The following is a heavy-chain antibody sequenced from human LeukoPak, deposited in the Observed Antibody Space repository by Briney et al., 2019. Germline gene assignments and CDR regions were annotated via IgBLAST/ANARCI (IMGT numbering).Heavy chain of an antibody. CDR2: INYSGTT. Sequence: SETLSLTCSVSGGSIRGSSYYWSWIRQHPGKGLEWIGYINYSGTTYSNPPLKSRVTLSVDTSENHFSLTLSSVTAADTAVYYCARLPYCTGGSCYPPDYWGQGTLVTVSS. J-gene: IGHJ4*02. CDR3: ARLPYCTGGSCYPPDY. D-gene: IGHD2-8*02. V-gene: IGHV4-31*03. CDR1: GGSIRGSSYY.